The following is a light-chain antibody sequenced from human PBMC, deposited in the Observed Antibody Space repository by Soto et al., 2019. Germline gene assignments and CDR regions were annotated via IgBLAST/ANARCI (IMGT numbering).Light chain of an antibody. CDR3: QQYDKWPLT. J-gene: IGKJ4*01. V-gene: IGKV3D-15*01. CDR2: GAS. Sequence: IVLTQSPATLSLPPGERATLSCRASQSVSSYLAWYQQKPGQAPRLLIYGASTRATGIPARFSGSGSATEFTLTISSLQSEDFAVYYCQQYDKWPLTFGGGTKVDIK. CDR1: QSVSSY.